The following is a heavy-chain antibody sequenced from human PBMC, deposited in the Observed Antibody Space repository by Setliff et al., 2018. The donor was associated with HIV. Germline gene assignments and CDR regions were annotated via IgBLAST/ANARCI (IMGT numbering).Heavy chain of an antibody. V-gene: IGHV4-38-2*01. CDR2: IFYTGTT. CDR3: ARQNSGYAPGPFDY. Sequence: SETLSLTCAVSGYSIRDNFFWGWVRQPPGKGLEWIGSIFYTGTTYYNPSLKSRVTLSLDTSKNQFSLELTSVTAADTAVYYCARQNSGYAPGPFDYWGQGILVTVSS. J-gene: IGHJ4*02. CDR1: GYSIRDNFF. D-gene: IGHD5-12*01.